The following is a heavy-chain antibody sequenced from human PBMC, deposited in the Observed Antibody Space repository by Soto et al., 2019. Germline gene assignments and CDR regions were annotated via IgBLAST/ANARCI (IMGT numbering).Heavy chain of an antibody. CDR2: IWSDGSKT. CDR1: GFIFSHYG. D-gene: IGHD3-22*01. Sequence: GGSLRLSCTTSGFIFSHYGMHWVRQAPDRGLEWVAVIWSDGSKTSYAESVKGRFTISRDNATKTVYLEMISPRVDDTGMYYCARGDYHDDSGPFSDAFDFRGQGTTVTVSS. J-gene: IGHJ3*01. CDR3: ARGDYHDDSGPFSDAFDF. V-gene: IGHV3-33*01.